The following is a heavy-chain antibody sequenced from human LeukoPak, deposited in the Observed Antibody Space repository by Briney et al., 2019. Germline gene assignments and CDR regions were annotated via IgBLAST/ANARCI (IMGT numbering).Heavy chain of an antibody. V-gene: IGHV4-39*01. CDR2: IYYSGNT. CDR1: GFTFSNYG. J-gene: IGHJ4*02. CDR3: ARQPALTHSHFDY. Sequence: PGGSLRLSCAASGFTFSNYGMHWIRQPPGEGLQWIGSIYYSGNTYYNSSLKSRVTISVDTSTSQFSLRLSSVTAADTAVYYCARQPALTHSHFDYWGQGTLVTVSS.